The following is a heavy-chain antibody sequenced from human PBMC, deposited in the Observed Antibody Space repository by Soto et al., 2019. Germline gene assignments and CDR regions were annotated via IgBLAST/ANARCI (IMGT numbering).Heavy chain of an antibody. J-gene: IGHJ6*02. CDR1: GLTFRSYA. V-gene: IGHV3-30-3*01. CDR2: ISYDGSNK. CDR3: AKGRSYYYYYGVDV. Sequence: GGSLRLSCAASGLTFRSYAMHWVRQAPGKGLEWVAVISYDGSNKYYADSVKGRFTISRDNSKNTLYLQMNSLRAEDTAVYYCAKGRSYYYYYGVDVWGQGTTVTVSS.